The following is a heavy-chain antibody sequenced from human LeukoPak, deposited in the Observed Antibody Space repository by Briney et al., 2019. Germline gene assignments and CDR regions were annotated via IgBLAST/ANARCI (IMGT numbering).Heavy chain of an antibody. CDR3: AKYLGYCGSSSCPRWFDP. J-gene: IGHJ5*02. CDR1: VSTFSSYA. Sequence: GGSLRLSCAASVSTFSSYAMTWVRQAPGKGPEWGSIISGSGGTTYYADSVKGRFTISRDNSKNTLYLQMNSLRAEDTAVYYCAKYLGYCGSSSCPRWFDPWGQGTLVTVSS. CDR2: ISGSGGTT. D-gene: IGHD2-2*01. V-gene: IGHV3-23*01.